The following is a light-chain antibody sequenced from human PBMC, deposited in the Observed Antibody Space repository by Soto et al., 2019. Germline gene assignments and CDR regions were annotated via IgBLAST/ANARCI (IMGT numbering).Light chain of an antibody. CDR2: GAY. J-gene: IGKJ3*01. CDR1: QSVSGNS. V-gene: IGKV3-20*01. CDR3: QQSATSPT. Sequence: EIVLTQSPGTLSLSPGERATLSCRATQSVSGNSVAWYQQRPGQAPRLLIYGAYTRANGVPDRFSGSGSGADFTLTISSREPEDFAVYFCQQSATSPTFGPGT.